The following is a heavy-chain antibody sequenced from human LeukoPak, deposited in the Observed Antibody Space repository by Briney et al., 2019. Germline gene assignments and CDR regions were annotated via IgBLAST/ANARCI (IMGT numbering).Heavy chain of an antibody. CDR1: GFTFSSYG. V-gene: IGHV3-23*01. CDR3: AKDGGSGSYYLNYYYYYMDV. J-gene: IGHJ6*03. Sequence: PGGSLRLSCAASGFTFSSYGMSWVRQAPGKGLEWVSAISGSGGSTYYADSVKGRFTISRDNSKNTLYLQMNSLRAEDTAVYYCAKDGGSGSYYLNYYYYYMDVWGKGTTVTISS. D-gene: IGHD3-10*01. CDR2: ISGSGGST.